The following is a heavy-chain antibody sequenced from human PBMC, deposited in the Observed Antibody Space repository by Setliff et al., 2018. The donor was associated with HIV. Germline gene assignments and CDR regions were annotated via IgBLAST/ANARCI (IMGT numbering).Heavy chain of an antibody. V-gene: IGHV1-24*01. CDR1: GNTLRELS. J-gene: IGHJ4*02. D-gene: IGHD6-6*01. Sequence: ASVKVSCKVSGNTLRELSMHWVRQAPGEGLEWMGGFDPEDGETIYAQKFQGRVTMTEDTSTDTAYMELSRLRSDDTAVYYCARDEPKNTEAAPGYWGQGTLVTVSS. CDR2: FDPEDGET. CDR3: ARDEPKNTEAAPGY.